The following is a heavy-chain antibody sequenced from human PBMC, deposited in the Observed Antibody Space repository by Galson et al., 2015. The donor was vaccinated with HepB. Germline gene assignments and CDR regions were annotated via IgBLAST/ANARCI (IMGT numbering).Heavy chain of an antibody. V-gene: IGHV6-1*01. Sequence: CAISGDSVSSNSAAWNWIRRSPSRGLEWLGRTYYRSKWYNDYAVSVKSRITINPDTSKNQFSLRLNSVTPEDTAVYYRARGEGVLLDFVYWGQGTLVTASA. CDR2: TYYRSKWYN. CDR3: ARGEGVLLDFVY. CDR1: GDSVSSNSAA. J-gene: IGHJ4*02. D-gene: IGHD2/OR15-2a*01.